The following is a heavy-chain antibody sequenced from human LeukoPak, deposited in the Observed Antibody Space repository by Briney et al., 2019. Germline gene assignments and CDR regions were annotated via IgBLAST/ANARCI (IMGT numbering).Heavy chain of an antibody. D-gene: IGHD3-10*01. CDR2: ISNDGINK. CDR3: ARGLRGVRGEVDY. Sequence: GRSLRLSCVASGFTFSYYGMHWVRQAPGKGLEWVAVISNDGINKYYADSVKGRFTVSRDNSKNTLYLQMNSLRAEDTAVYYCARGLRGVRGEVDYWGQGTLVTVSS. V-gene: IGHV3-30*03. CDR1: GFTFSYYG. J-gene: IGHJ4*02.